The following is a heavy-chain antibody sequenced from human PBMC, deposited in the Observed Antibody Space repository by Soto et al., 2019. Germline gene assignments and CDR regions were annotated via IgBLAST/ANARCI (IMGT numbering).Heavy chain of an antibody. CDR2: IYDSGSS. CDR3: GREKGYISGPKNFDS. Sequence: SETLSLTCTVSGGSVSSGDYFWSWIRQPPGKGLEWIGYIYDSGSSYYNPSLKSRVTMSVDTSKNQFSLKLRSVTAADTAMYYCGREKGYISGPKNFDSWGQGTLVTVSS. V-gene: IGHV4-30-4*01. D-gene: IGHD5-12*01. J-gene: IGHJ4*02. CDR1: GGSVSSGDYF.